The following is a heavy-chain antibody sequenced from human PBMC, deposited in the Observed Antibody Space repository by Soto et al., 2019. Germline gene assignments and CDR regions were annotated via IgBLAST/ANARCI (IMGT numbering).Heavy chain of an antibody. D-gene: IGHD2-21*01. CDR3: ARDLFSTYYMDV. V-gene: IGHV3-33*01. J-gene: IGHJ6*03. Sequence: PGGSLRLSCAASGFTFSSYGMHWVRQAPGKGLEWVAVIWYDGSNTYYADSVKGRFTISRDNSKNTLYLQMNSLRAEDTAVYYCARDLFSTYYMDVWGKGTTVTVSS. CDR2: IWYDGSNT. CDR1: GFTFSSYG.